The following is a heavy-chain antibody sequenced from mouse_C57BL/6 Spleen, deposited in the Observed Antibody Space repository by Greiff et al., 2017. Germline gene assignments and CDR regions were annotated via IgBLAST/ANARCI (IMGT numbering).Heavy chain of an antibody. Sequence: QVQLQQPGAELVKPGASVKLSCKASGYTFTSYSMHWVKQRPGQGLAWIGMIHPNSGSTNYNEKFKSKATLTVDKSSSTAYMQLSSLTSEDSAVYYCARSGDGSSSWFSYWGQGTLVTVSA. CDR3: ARSGDGSSSWFSY. V-gene: IGHV1-64*01. D-gene: IGHD1-1*01. CDR1: GYTFTSYS. CDR2: IHPNSGST. J-gene: IGHJ3*01.